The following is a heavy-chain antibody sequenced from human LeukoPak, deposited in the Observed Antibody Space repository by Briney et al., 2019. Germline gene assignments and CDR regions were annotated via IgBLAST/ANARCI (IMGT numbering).Heavy chain of an antibody. CDR3: ATEGGSGWYGHFDH. J-gene: IGHJ4*02. Sequence: PGGSLRLSCAVSGFSFSSACLTWVRQAPGKGLEWVGRIKSNTNGGTPDYGAPVKGRFTISRDDSKSTLYLQMNNLETEDTAVYYRATEGGSGWYGHFDHWGQGTLVTVSS. CDR1: GFSFSSAC. CDR2: IKSNTNGGTP. D-gene: IGHD6-19*01. V-gene: IGHV3-15*01.